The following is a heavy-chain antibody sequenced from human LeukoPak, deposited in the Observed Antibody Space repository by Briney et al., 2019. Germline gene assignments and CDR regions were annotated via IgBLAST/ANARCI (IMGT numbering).Heavy chain of an antibody. CDR2: IGTSSSII. Sequence: GGSLRLSCAASGFPFSSYSMNWVRQTPGKGLEWVSYIGTSSSIIYYADSVKGRFTISRDNAKNSLYLQMNSLRDEDTAVYYCARHGYAGNSGDYWGQGTLVTVSS. CDR1: GFPFSSYS. V-gene: IGHV3-48*02. J-gene: IGHJ4*02. CDR3: ARHGYAGNSGDY. D-gene: IGHD4-23*01.